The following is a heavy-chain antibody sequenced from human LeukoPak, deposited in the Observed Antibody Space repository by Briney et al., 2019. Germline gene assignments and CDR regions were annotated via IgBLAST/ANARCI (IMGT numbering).Heavy chain of an antibody. CDR3: ATYLNRNFKFEY. CDR1: SDSISNVNYF. CDR2: IFHSGVT. V-gene: IGHV4-30-4*08. D-gene: IGHD2-21*01. Sequence: PSETLSLTCTVPSDSISNVNYFWTWIRQPPGQGLEWIGYIFHSGVTHYNPSLKNRVTMSVDTSKNQFSLSLTSVTAADTAVYYCATYLNRNFKFEYWGRGTLVTVSS. J-gene: IGHJ4*02.